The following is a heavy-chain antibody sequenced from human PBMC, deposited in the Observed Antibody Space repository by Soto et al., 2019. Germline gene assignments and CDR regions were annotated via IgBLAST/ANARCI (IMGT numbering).Heavy chain of an antibody. D-gene: IGHD6-6*01. V-gene: IGHV1-18*01. J-gene: IGHJ5*02. CDR3: ARDLIAVRPGWFDP. CDR2: ISAYNGNT. Sequence: QIQLVQSGAEVKNPGASVKVSCKASGYTFTTFGISWVRQAPGHGLEWMGWISAYNGNTNDAQKFQGRLTMTTATSTSTAHMELRSLTSDDTAVYYCARDLIAVRPGWFDPWGQGTLVTVSS. CDR1: GYTFTTFG.